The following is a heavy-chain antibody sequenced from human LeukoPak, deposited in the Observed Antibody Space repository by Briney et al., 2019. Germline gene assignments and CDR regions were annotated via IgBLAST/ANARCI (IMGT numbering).Heavy chain of an antibody. J-gene: IGHJ4*02. D-gene: IGHD2-15*01. CDR3: AQKGGADN. V-gene: IGHV3-48*02. Sequence: GGSLRLSCAASGFTFSSYAMSWVRQAPGKGLEWVSYISSSSSSSIYYADSVKGRFTISRDNAKNSLYLQMNSLRDEDTAMYYCAQKGGADNWGQGTLVTVSS. CDR1: GFTFSSYA. CDR2: ISSSSSSSI.